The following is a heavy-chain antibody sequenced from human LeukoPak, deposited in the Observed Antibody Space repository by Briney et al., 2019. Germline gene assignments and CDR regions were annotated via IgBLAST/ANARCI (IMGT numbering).Heavy chain of an antibody. CDR1: GGSISSYY. Sequence: PSETLSLTCTVSGGSISSYYWSWIRQPPGKGLEWIGYIYYSGSTNYNPSLKSRVTISVDTSTNQFSLKLSSVPAADTAVYYCARHGGSSGWYSHDAFDIWGQGTMVTVSS. CDR2: IYYSGST. CDR3: ARHGGSSGWYSHDAFDI. V-gene: IGHV4-59*08. J-gene: IGHJ3*02. D-gene: IGHD6-19*01.